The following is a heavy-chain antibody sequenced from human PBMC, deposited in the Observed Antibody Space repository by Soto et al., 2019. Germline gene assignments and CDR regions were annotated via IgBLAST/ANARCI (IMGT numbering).Heavy chain of an antibody. V-gene: IGHV3-53*01. CDR2: IYSGETT. D-gene: IGHD2-21*01. CDR3: TRDGRGLGRLSLFEY. CDR1: GFNVTSDY. J-gene: IGHJ4*02. Sequence: EVQLVESGGGLIHPGGSLRLSCAASGFNVTSDYMNWVRQTPGKGLEWVASIYSGETTYYADSVRGRFTISSDKFKNTLYFQLNSLRIEDTAVYYCTRDGRGLGRLSLFEYWGQGVLVTFSS.